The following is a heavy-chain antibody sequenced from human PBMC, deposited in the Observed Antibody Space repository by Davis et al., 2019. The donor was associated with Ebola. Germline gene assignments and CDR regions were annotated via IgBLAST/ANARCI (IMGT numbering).Heavy chain of an antibody. Sequence: ASVKVSCKASGYIFTGYYMHWVRQAPGQGLEWMGWINPNSGGTNYAQKFQGRVTMTGDTSISTTYMELSRLRSDDTAVYYCARVRSLDGASDYWGQGTLVTVSS. CDR1: GYIFTGYY. CDR2: INPNSGGT. D-gene: IGHD1-1*01. V-gene: IGHV1-2*02. J-gene: IGHJ4*02. CDR3: ARVRSLDGASDY.